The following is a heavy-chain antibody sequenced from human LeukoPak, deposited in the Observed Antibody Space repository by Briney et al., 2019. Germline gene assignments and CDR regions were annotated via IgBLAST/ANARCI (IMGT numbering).Heavy chain of an antibody. CDR2: ISSNGGST. D-gene: IGHD1-7*01. Sequence: PGGSLRLSCAASGFTFSSYAIHWVRQAPGKGLEYVSGISSNGGSTYYADSVKGRFTISRDNSKNTLYLQMGSLRAEDMAVYYCARAPLFGTTYFYDYWGQGTLVTVSS. CDR1: GFTFSSYA. V-gene: IGHV3-64*02. J-gene: IGHJ4*02. CDR3: ARAPLFGTTYFYDY.